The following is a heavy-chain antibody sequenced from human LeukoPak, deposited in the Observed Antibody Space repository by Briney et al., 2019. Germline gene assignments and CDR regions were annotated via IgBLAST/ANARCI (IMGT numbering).Heavy chain of an antibody. CDR1: GYTCTSYE. CDR2: MNPNSGNG. CDR3: ARINYGDYRYGLDV. Sequence: GASVKVSCKAAGYTCTSYEINWVRQATGQGLEWMGWMNPNSGNGGYARNFQGRVTMTRDTSINTAYMELSSLRSEDTAVYYCARINYGDYRYGLDVWGQGTTVTVSS. V-gene: IGHV1-8*01. D-gene: IGHD4-17*01. J-gene: IGHJ6*02.